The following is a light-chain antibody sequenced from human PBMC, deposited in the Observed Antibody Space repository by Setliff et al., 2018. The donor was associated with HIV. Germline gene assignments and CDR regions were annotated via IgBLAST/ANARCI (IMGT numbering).Light chain of an antibody. V-gene: IGLV2-23*01. J-gene: IGLJ1*01. CDR3: CSNTGSNTYV. CDR2: QAT. CDR1: SSDIGRYNL. Sequence: QSVLTQPASVSGSPGQSITISCTGTSSDIGRYNLVSWCQQYPGKAPKLMIYQATKRPSGVSNRFSGSKSGNTASLTISGLQAEDEADYYCCSNTGSNTYVFGSGTKV.